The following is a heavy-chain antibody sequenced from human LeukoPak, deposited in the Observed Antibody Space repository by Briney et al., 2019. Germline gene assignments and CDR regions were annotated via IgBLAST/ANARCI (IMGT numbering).Heavy chain of an antibody. V-gene: IGHV4-30-2*01. CDR1: GGSISSGGYS. CDR2: IYHNGNT. CDR3: ARRVGTTVTTYFDF. J-gene: IGHJ4*02. Sequence: PSETLSLTCAVSGGSISSGGYSWSWLRQPPGKGLEWIGYIYHNGNTYYNPSLKSRVTISVDRSKNQFSLKLSSVTAADTAVYYCARRVGTTVTTYFDFWGQGTLVTVSS. D-gene: IGHD4-11*01.